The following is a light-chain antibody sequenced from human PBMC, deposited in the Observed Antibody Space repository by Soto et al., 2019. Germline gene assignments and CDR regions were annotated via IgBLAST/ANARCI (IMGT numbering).Light chain of an antibody. CDR3: QRYGSLPYS. V-gene: IGKV3-20*01. J-gene: IGKJ2*01. CDR2: DVS. CDR1: QSVSSSY. Sequence: EIVLTQSPGTLSLSPGEGATLSCRASQSVSSSYLAWYQQKPGQAPRLLIYDVSSRATGIPDRFSGSGSGTDFTLTISRLEPEDFAVYYCQRYGSLPYSFGQGTKLEIK.